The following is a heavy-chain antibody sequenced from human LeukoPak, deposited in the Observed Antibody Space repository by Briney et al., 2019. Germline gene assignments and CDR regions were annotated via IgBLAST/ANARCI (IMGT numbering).Heavy chain of an antibody. CDR3: ARHTSGQPFDY. Sequence: VGSLRLSCAASGFPFSNYWMNWVRQAPGNALEWVAYIRKDGGETYYVDSVKGRFTISRDNAKNSLYLQMNSLRAEDTAVYYCARHTSGQPFDYWGQGTLVTVSS. CDR1: GFPFSNYW. V-gene: IGHV3-7*03. CDR2: IRKDGGET. J-gene: IGHJ4*02. D-gene: IGHD6-19*01.